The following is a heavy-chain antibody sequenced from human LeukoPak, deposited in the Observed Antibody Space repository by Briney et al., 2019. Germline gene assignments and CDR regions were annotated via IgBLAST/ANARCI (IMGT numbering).Heavy chain of an antibody. CDR3: AKDYYGSGTYFYSYSYMDV. CDR2: ISGSGYST. J-gene: IGHJ6*03. CDR1: GFSFSIYA. V-gene: IGHV3-23*01. Sequence: AGGSLRLSCAASGFSFSIYAMSWVRQAPGKGLEWVSGISGSGYSTNYADSVKGRITISRDNSKDTSYLQMNSLRAEDTAVYYCAKDYYGSGTYFYSYSYMDVWGKGTTVTVSS. D-gene: IGHD3-10*01.